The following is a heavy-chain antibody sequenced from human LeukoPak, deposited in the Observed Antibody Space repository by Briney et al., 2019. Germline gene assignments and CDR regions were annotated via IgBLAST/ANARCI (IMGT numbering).Heavy chain of an antibody. V-gene: IGHV3-33*01. Sequence: PGGSLRLSCAASGFTLSYYGMHWVRQAPGKGLEWVAPIWSDGSNENYADSVKGRFTISRDTSRNTLYLQMHSLRAEDTAVYYCARDADTSGSYWYFDLWGRGTQVTVSS. CDR1: GFTLSYYG. CDR3: ARDADTSGSYWYFDL. D-gene: IGHD3-22*01. J-gene: IGHJ2*01. CDR2: IWSDGSNE.